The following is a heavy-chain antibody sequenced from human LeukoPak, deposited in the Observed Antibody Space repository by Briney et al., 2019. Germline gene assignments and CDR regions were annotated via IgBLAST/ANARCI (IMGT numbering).Heavy chain of an antibody. CDR1: GFTFSSYS. CDR2: ISSSSSYI. D-gene: IGHD2-2*01. CDR3: ARDSIGYCSSTSCYGDGYYYYYYMDV. J-gene: IGHJ6*03. V-gene: IGHV3-21*01. Sequence: GGSLRLSCAASGFTFSSYSMNWVRQAPGKGLEWVSSISSSSSYIYYADSVKGRFTISRDNAKNSLYQQMNSLRAEDTAVYYCARDSIGYCSSTSCYGDGYYYYYYMDVWGKGTTVTVSS.